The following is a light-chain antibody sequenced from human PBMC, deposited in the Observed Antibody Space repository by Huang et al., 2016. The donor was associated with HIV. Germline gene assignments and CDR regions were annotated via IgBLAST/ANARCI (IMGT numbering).Light chain of an antibody. J-gene: IGKJ2*01. CDR1: QNIKND. V-gene: IGKV3-11*01. Sequence: EIVLTQSPATLSLSPGERVALSCRASQNIKNDLSWYQKRPGQAPRLLISNASNRATGIPSRVSGSGSRTDFTLTISSLEPEDFVVYFCQQRTNWPPGYTFGQGTKL. CDR3: QQRTNWPPGYT. CDR2: NAS.